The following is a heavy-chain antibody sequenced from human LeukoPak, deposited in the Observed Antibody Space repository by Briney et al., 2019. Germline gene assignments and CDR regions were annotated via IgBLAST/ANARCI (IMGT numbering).Heavy chain of an antibody. Sequence: GGSLRLSCAASGFTFNNYAMNWVRQAPGKGLEWVSSIGISPGYMYYADSVKGRLTISRDNAKSSLYLQMNSLRAEDTAMYYCARGTTYNHDRSGRYGMDVWGQGTTVTVSS. D-gene: IGHD3-22*01. J-gene: IGHJ6*02. CDR1: GFTFNNYA. CDR3: ARGTTYNHDRSGRYGMDV. V-gene: IGHV3-21*01. CDR2: IGISPGYM.